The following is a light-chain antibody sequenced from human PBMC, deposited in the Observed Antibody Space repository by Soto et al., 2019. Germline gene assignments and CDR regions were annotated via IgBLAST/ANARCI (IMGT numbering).Light chain of an antibody. V-gene: IGKV3-15*01. CDR1: QSVSTN. J-gene: IGKJ1*01. CDR3: QQFHNWPPWT. Sequence: EIVMTQSPVTLSVSPGERATLSCRASQSVSTNLAWYQQKPGQAPRLLTYGASTRATGVPARFSGSGSGTDFTLTISSLQSEDFAVYYCQQFHNWPPWTFGQGTKVDIK. CDR2: GAS.